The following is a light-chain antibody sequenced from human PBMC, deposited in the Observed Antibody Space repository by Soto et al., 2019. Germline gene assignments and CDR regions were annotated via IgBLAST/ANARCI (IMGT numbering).Light chain of an antibody. CDR1: SSDVGGYHY. CDR2: EVS. V-gene: IGLV2-14*01. J-gene: IGLJ1*01. CDR3: SSYAISTAYL. Sequence: QYVLTQPSSLYGSPGQSITISCTGTSSDVGGYHYVSWYQLLPGKAPKLILFEVSIRPSGVSYRFSGSKSGNTASLTISGLQAEDEADYFCSSYAISTAYLFGTGTKVTVL.